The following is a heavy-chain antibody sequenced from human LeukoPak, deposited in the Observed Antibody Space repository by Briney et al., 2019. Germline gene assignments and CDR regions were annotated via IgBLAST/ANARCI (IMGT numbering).Heavy chain of an antibody. CDR1: GFTFGNYW. J-gene: IGHJ4*02. CDR3: VRNRIDY. V-gene: IGHV3-7*03. D-gene: IGHD1-14*01. CDR2: IKEDGTEK. Sequence: GGSLRLSCAGSGFTFGNYWMTWARQAPGKGLEWLANIKEDGTEKNYVDSVKGRFTISRDNAKNSLYLQMNSLRTEDTAVYYCVRNRIDYWGQGALVTVSS.